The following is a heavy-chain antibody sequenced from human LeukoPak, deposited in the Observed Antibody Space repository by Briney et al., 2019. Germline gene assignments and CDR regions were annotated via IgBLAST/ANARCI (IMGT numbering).Heavy chain of an antibody. CDR2: IYYSGST. Sequence: PSETLSLTCTVSGGSISSYYWSWIRQPPGKGLEWIGYIYYSGSTNYNPSLKSRVTISVDTSKNQFSLKLSSVTAADTAVYYCARAGVVVVAADHDAFDIWGQGTMVTVS. V-gene: IGHV4-59*01. CDR1: GGSISSYY. CDR3: ARAGVVVVAADHDAFDI. D-gene: IGHD2-15*01. J-gene: IGHJ3*02.